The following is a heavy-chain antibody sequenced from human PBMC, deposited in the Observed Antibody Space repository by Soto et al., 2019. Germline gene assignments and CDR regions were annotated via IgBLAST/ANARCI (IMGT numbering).Heavy chain of an antibody. J-gene: IGHJ4*02. D-gene: IGHD3-22*01. V-gene: IGHV3-74*01. CDR2: INSDGSST. CDR1: GFTFSSYW. CDR3: AIRASYYDSSGYFDY. Sequence: EVQLVESGGGLAQPGGSLRLSCAASGFTFSSYWMHWVRQAPGKGLVWVSRINSDGSSTSYADSVKGRFTISRDNAKNTLYLQMNSLRAEDTAVYYCAIRASYYDSSGYFDYWGQGTLVTVSS.